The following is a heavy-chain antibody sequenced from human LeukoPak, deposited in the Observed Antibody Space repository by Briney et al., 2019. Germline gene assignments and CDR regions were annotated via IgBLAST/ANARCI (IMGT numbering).Heavy chain of an antibody. D-gene: IGHD6-6*01. Sequence: GGSLRLSCAASGFTFSQFGMPWVRQAPGKGLEWVAIIWYDGSEKFYGDSVKGRFTISRDNSKNTPYLQMNSLRAEDTAVYYCARDRGTTSSAGYYFDYWGQGTLVTVSS. V-gene: IGHV3-33*01. CDR2: IWYDGSEK. CDR1: GFTFSQFG. J-gene: IGHJ4*02. CDR3: ARDRGTTSSAGYYFDY.